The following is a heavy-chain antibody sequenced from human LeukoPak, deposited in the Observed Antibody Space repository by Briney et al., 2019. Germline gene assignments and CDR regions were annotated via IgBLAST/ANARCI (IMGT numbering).Heavy chain of an antibody. CDR3: ARLYYYDSSGYSSPDWFDP. CDR1: GFTFSSYS. V-gene: IGHV3-21*01. CDR2: ISSSSSYI. D-gene: IGHD3-22*01. J-gene: IGHJ5*02. Sequence: GGSLRLSCAASGFTFSSYSMNWVRQAPGEGLEWVSSISSSSSYIYYADSAKGRFTISRDNAKNSLYLQMNSLRAEDTTVYYCARLYYYDSSGYSSPDWFDPWGQGTLVTVSS.